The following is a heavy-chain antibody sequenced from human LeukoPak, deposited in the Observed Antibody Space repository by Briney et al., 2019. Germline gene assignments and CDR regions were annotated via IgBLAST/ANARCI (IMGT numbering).Heavy chain of an antibody. CDR1: GFPFSGYW. V-gene: IGHV3-74*01. D-gene: IGHD5-12*01. J-gene: IGHJ5*02. Sequence: GGSLRLSCTASGFPFSGYWMHWVRQAPGKGLVWVSRIYDDGAGTNYADSVKGRFTITRDNVKNTLYLQMISMRVEDTAWYYYARSASGYDAWGQGTLVTVSS. CDR2: IYDDGAGT. CDR3: ARSASGYDA.